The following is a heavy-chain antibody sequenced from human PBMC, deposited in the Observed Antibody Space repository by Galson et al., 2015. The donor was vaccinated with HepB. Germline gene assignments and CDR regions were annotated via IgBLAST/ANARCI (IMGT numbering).Heavy chain of an antibody. CDR1: GYTLTELS. CDR2: FDPEDGET. Sequence: SVKVSCKVSGYTLTELSMHWVRQAPGKGLEWMGGFDPEDGETIYAQKFQGRVTMTEDTSTDTAYMELSSLRSEDTAVYYCATDVRDSYYYYYGMDVWGQGTTVTVSS. CDR3: ATDVRDSYYYYYGMDV. J-gene: IGHJ6*02. V-gene: IGHV1-24*01. D-gene: IGHD3-10*02.